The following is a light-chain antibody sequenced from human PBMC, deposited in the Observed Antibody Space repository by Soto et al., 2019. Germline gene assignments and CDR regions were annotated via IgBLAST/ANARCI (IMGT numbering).Light chain of an antibody. CDR1: QRISTW. V-gene: IGKV1-5*01. J-gene: IGKJ1*01. Sequence: IHMPQYPSTMSEYLGNGVPIACRASQRISTWLAWYQQKPGKAPKLLISDASSLETGVPSRFSGSGSGTEFTLTINSLQPDDFATYYCQQYKSYWTFGQGTKVDI. CDR2: DAS. CDR3: QQYKSYWT.